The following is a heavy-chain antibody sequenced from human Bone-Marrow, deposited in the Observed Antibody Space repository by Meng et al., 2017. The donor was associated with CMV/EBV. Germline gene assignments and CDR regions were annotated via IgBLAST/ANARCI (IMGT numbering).Heavy chain of an antibody. D-gene: IGHD2-21*02. CDR3: ARYGDPFDL. CDR2: ISWDSSDI. J-gene: IGHJ4*02. CDR1: GFSLDDYA. V-gene: IGHV3-9*01. Sequence: LSLTCVASGFSLDDYAMHWVRQAPGKGLEWVSGISWDSSDIGYADFVKGRFTIARDNAKNSLYLQMNSLGTEDTALYYCARYGDPFDLWGQGTLVTVSS.